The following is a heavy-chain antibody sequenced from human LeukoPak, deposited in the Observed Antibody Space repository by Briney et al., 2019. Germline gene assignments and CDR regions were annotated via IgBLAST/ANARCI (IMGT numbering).Heavy chain of an antibody. Sequence: GGSLRLSCAASGLTFSSYSMNWVRQAPGKELEWVSSISSSSSYIYYADSVKGRFTISRDNAKNSLYLQMNSLRAEDTAVYYCARDLYYGSGSPLWGQGTLVTVSS. CDR3: ARDLYYGSGSPL. CDR2: ISSSSSYI. D-gene: IGHD3-10*01. CDR1: GLTFSSYS. V-gene: IGHV3-21*01. J-gene: IGHJ4*02.